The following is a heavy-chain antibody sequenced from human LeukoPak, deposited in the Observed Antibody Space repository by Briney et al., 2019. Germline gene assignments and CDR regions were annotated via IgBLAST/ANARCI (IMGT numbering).Heavy chain of an antibody. D-gene: IGHD3-10*01. J-gene: IGHJ3*02. V-gene: IGHV3-20*04. CDR2: INWNGGST. CDR1: GFTFSSYA. Sequence: GGSLRLSCAASGFTFSSYAMSWVRQAPGKGLEWVSGINWNGGSTGYADSVKGRFTISRDNAKNSLYLQMNSLRAEDTALYYCARAPPSGSLAFDIWGQGTMVTVSS. CDR3: ARAPPSGSLAFDI.